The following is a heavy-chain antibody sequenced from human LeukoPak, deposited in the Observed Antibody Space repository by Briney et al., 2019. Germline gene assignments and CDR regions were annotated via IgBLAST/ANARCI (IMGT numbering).Heavy chain of an antibody. Sequence: GGSLRLSCAASGFTFSSYSMNWVRQAPGKGLEWVSSISSSSSYIYYADSVKGRFTISRDNAKNSLYLQMNSLRAEDTAVYYCARDFYSSSCGFGSCSVHWFDPRGQGTLVTVSS. D-gene: IGHD6-13*01. V-gene: IGHV3-21*01. J-gene: IGHJ5*02. CDR1: GFTFSSYS. CDR2: ISSSSSYI. CDR3: ARDFYSSSCGFGSCSVHWFDP.